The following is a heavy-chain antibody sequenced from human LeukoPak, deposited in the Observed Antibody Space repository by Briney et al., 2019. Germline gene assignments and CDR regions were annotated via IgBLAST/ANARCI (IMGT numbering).Heavy chain of an antibody. CDR1: GGSFSGYY. CDR3: ARAGVLTSSYYYYMDV. D-gene: IGHD2-8*02. J-gene: IGHJ6*03. Sequence: SETLSLTCAVYGGSFSGYYWSWIRQPPGKGLEWIGEINHSGSTNYNPSLKSRVTISVDTSKNQFSLKLSSVTAADTAVHYCARAGVLTSSYYYYMDVWGKGTTVTVSS. CDR2: INHSGST. V-gene: IGHV4-34*01.